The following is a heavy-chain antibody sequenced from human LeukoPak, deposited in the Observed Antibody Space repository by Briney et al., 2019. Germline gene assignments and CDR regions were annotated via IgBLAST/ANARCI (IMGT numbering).Heavy chain of an antibody. V-gene: IGHV3-7*01. J-gene: IGHJ4*02. CDR1: GFTFSRYW. CDR3: AGDASRGFDS. CDR2: IKDDGRQK. D-gene: IGHD2-2*01. Sequence: GGSLRLSCAPSGFTFSRYWMTWLRQAPGKGLEWVASIKDDGRQKYYVDSVKGRFTVSRDNAKNSVYLQMNSLRAEDTALYYCAGDASRGFDSWGQGTLVTVSS.